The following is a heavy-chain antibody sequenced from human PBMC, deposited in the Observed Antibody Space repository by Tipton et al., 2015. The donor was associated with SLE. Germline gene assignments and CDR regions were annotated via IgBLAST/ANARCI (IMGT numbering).Heavy chain of an antibody. CDR2: IHHSGPT. D-gene: IGHD4-11*01. Sequence: GLVKPSGTLSLTCGVSGGSITSNKWWTWVRQPPGKGLEWIGEIHHSGPTNYNPSLKSRITIPLDKSNNHFALRLSSLTAADTAVYYCARGPDYSNYYFYRMDVWGQGTTVTVSS. V-gene: IGHV4-4*02. J-gene: IGHJ6*02. CDR1: GGSITSNKW. CDR3: ARGPDYSNYYFYRMDV.